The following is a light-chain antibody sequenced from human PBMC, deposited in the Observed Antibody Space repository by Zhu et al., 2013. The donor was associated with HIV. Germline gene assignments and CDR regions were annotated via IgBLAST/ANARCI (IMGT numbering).Light chain of an antibody. CDR3: QQRRNWPLT. CDR2: KAS. Sequence: DIQLIQSPSTLYASVGDRVTITCRASQSIGRWLAWYQQRPGKAPKLLIYKASTLQSGAPSRFSGSGSGTEFTLTISSLEPEDFAVYYCQQRRNWPLTFGQGTKVEIK. CDR1: QSIGRW. V-gene: IGKV1-5*01. J-gene: IGKJ1*01.